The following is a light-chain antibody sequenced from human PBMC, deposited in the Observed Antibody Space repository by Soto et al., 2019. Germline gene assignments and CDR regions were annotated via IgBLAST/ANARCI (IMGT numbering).Light chain of an antibody. Sequence: QSALTQPAPVSGSPGQSITVSCTGTSSDVGGYNYVSWYQQHPGKAPKMIIYEVSNRPSGVSNRFSGSKSGNTASLTISGLQAEDEADYFCSSYTSSSAVVFGGGTKVTVL. CDR3: SSYTSSSAVV. J-gene: IGLJ2*01. CDR1: SSDVGGYNY. CDR2: EVS. V-gene: IGLV2-14*01.